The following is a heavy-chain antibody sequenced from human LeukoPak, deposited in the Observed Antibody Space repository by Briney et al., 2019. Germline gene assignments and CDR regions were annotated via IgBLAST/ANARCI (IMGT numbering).Heavy chain of an antibody. CDR1: GGTCSSYA. V-gene: IGHV1-69*13. CDR3: ARWGVPPRENDY. J-gene: IGHJ4*02. D-gene: IGHD1-26*01. Sequence: SEKVSCKASGGTCSSYAISWVRQAAGQWLEWMGGIIPIFGTANYAQKFQGRVTITADESTSTAYMELSSLRSEDTAVYYCARWGVPPRENDYWGQGTLVTVSS. CDR2: IIPIFGTA.